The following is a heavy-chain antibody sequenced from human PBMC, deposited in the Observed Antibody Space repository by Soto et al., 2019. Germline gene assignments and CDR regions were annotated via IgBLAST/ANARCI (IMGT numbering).Heavy chain of an antibody. J-gene: IGHJ6*02. CDR2: IIPIFGTA. Sequence: GASVKVSCKASGGTFSSYAISWVRQAPGQGLEWMGGIIPIFGTANYAQKFQGRVTITADESTSTAYMELSSLRSEDTAVYYCARGTVAGLYYYGMDVWGQGTTVTVSS. V-gene: IGHV1-69*13. CDR3: ARGTVAGLYYYGMDV. D-gene: IGHD6-19*01. CDR1: GGTFSSYA.